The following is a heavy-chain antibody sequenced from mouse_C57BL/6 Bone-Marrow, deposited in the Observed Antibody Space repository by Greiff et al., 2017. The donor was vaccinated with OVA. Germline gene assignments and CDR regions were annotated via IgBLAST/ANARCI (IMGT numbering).Heavy chain of an antibody. CDR1: GYTFTDYY. D-gene: IGHD2-3*01. CDR3: ARRYDGYYVWYFDV. J-gene: IGHJ1*03. V-gene: IGHV1-19*01. Sequence: EVQLQQSGPVLVKPGASVKMSCKASGYTFTDYYMNWVKQSHGKSLEWIGVINPYNGGTSYSQKFKGKATLTVDKSSSTAYMELNSLTSEDSAVYYCARRYDGYYVWYFDVWGTGTTVTVSS. CDR2: INPYNGGT.